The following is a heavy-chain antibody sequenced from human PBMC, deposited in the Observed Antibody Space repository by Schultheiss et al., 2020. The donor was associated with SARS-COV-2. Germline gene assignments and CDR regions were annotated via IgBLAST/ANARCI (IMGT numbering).Heavy chain of an antibody. V-gene: IGHV3-66*01. J-gene: IGHJ6*03. CDR3: ARGSGYDEDYYYYYMDV. CDR1: GFTVSSNY. D-gene: IGHD5-12*01. CDR2: IYSGGST. Sequence: GGSLRLSCAASGFTVSSNYMSWVRQAPGKGLEWVSVIYSGGSTYYADSVKGRFTISRDNSKNTLYLQMNSLRAEDTAVYYCARGSGYDEDYYYYYMDVWGKGTTVTVSS.